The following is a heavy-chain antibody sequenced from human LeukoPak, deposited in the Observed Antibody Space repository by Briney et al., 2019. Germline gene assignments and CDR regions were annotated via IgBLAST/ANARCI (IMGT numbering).Heavy chain of an antibody. V-gene: IGHV1-18*01. Sequence: ASVKVSCKASGYTFTSYGISWVRQAPGQGLEWMGWISAYNGNTNYAQKLQGRVTMTTDTSTSTAYMELRSLRSDDTAVYYCARFGSGFDWSNDAFDIWGQGTMVTVSS. CDR3: ARFGSGFDWSNDAFDI. J-gene: IGHJ3*02. CDR2: ISAYNGNT. D-gene: IGHD3-9*01. CDR1: GYTFTSYG.